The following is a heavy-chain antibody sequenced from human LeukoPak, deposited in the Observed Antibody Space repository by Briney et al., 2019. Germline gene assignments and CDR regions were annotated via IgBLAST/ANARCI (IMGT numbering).Heavy chain of an antibody. J-gene: IGHJ3*02. CDR3: ARDQGYSYAVQAFDI. CDR2: IKQDGSEK. Sequence: GALRLSCAASGFTFSSYWMSWVRQAPGKGLEWVANIKQDGSEKYYVDSVKGRFTISRDNAKNSLYLQMNSLRAEDTAVYYCARDQGYSYAVQAFDIWGQGTMVTVSS. V-gene: IGHV3-7*01. D-gene: IGHD5-18*01. CDR1: GFTFSSYW.